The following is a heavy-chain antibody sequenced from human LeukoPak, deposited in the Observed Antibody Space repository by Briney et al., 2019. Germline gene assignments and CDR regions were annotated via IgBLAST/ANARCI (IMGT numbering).Heavy chain of an antibody. Sequence: SETLSLTCTVSGGSISSYYWSWIRQPPGKGLEWIVYIYYSGSTNYNPSLKSRVTISVDTSKNQFSLKLSSVTAADTAVYYCARLDYGDYVTVDYWGQGTLVTVSS. V-gene: IGHV4-59*01. CDR2: IYYSGST. CDR1: GGSISSYY. D-gene: IGHD4-17*01. J-gene: IGHJ4*02. CDR3: ARLDYGDYVTVDY.